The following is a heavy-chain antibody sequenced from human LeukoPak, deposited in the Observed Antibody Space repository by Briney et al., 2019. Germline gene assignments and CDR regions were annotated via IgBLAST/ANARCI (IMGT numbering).Heavy chain of an antibody. CDR1: GGSISSYY. D-gene: IGHD6-13*01. CDR3: ARGRSDSSSWWWGAGDFNWFDP. Sequence: SETLSLTCTVSGGSISSYYWSWIRQPPGKGLEWIGYLYYSGSTNYNPSLKSRVTISVDTSKNQFSLKLSSVTAADTAVYYCARGRSDSSSWWWGAGDFNWFDPWGQGTLVTVSS. CDR2: LYYSGST. J-gene: IGHJ5*02. V-gene: IGHV4-59*01.